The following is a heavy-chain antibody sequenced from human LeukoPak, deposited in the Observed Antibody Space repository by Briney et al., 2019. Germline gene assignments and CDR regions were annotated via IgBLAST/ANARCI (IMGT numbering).Heavy chain of an antibody. CDR2: IYYSGST. D-gene: IGHD3-22*01. CDR1: GGSISSSSYY. J-gene: IGHJ3*02. CDR3: ARHYYYDSSGLDDAFDI. Sequence: SETLSLTCTVSGGSISSSSYYWGWIRQPPGKGLEWIGSIYYSGSTYYNPFLKSRVTISVDTSKNQFSLKLSSVTAADTAVYYCARHYYYDSSGLDDAFDIWGQGTMVTVSS. V-gene: IGHV4-39*01.